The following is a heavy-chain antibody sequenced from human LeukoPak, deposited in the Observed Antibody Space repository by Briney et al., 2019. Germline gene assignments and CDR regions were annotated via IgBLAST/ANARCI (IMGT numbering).Heavy chain of an antibody. V-gene: IGHV3-66*01. CDR3: TRDSYCSGGSCYSDY. CDR1: GFTVSSNY. Sequence: GGSLRLSCAASGFTVSSNYMGWVRQAPRKGLEWVSFIYGGGSTYYADSVKGRFIISRDNAKNSLYLQMNSLRAEDTAVYYCTRDSYCSGGSCYSDYWGQGTLVTVSS. J-gene: IGHJ4*02. CDR2: IYGGGST. D-gene: IGHD2-15*01.